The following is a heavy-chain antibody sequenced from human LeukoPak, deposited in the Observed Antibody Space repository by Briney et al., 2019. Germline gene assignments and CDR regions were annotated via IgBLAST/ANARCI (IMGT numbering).Heavy chain of an antibody. D-gene: IGHD3-3*01. CDR1: AYSLSSGYY. J-gene: IGHJ5*02. V-gene: IGHV4-38-2*01. Sequence: PSETLSLTCAVSAYSLSSGYYWGWIRQPPGKGLEWNGSIYHIGSTYYNPSLKSRVTISVDTSKNQFSLKLRAVTAADTAVYYCARLFGPSGFGVVLWFDPWGQGTLVTVSS. CDR2: IYHIGST. CDR3: ARLFGPSGFGVVLWFDP.